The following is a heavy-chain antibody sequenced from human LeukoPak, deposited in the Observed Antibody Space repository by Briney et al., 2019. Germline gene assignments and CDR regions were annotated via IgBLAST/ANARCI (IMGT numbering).Heavy chain of an antibody. CDR3: ARGRGYCSSTSCLPYYFDY. Sequence: SETLSLTSAVYGGSFSGYYWSWIRQPPGKGLEWIGEINHSGSTNYNPSLKSRVTISVDTSKNQFPLKLSSVTAADTAVYYCARGRGYCSSTSCLPYYFDYWGQGTLVTVSS. D-gene: IGHD2-2*01. V-gene: IGHV4-34*01. CDR1: GGSFSGYY. J-gene: IGHJ4*02. CDR2: INHSGST.